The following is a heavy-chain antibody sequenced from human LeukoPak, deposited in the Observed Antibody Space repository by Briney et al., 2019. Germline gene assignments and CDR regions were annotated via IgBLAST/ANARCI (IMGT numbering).Heavy chain of an antibody. CDR2: IRGDGVTT. J-gene: IGHJ4*02. CDR1: GFSFEEYA. Sequence: PGGSLRLSCAVSGFSFEEYAMHCVRQAPGKGLEWVSLIRGDGVTTYYADSVKGRFTISRDNSKNSLYLQLKSLRVEDTALYYCAKDMRCSTITCYDAFDSWGQGALVTVSS. CDR3: AKDMRCSTITCYDAFDS. V-gene: IGHV3-43*02. D-gene: IGHD2-2*01.